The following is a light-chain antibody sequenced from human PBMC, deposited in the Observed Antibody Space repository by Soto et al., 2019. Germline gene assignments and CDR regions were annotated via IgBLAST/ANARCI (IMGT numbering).Light chain of an antibody. CDR2: AVT. V-gene: IGLV2-14*03. Sequence: QSALTQPASVSGSPGQSITISCTGSSSDVGGYDYVCWYQQYPGKAPKLISYAVTDRPSGVSILFSGSKSGNTASLIISGLQAEDEAVYYCSSYTTSSTVVFGGGTKLTVL. CDR3: SSYTTSSTVV. J-gene: IGLJ2*01. CDR1: SSDVGGYDY.